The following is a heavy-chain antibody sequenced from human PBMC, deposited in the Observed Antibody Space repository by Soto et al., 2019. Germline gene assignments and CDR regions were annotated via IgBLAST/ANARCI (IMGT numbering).Heavy chain of an antibody. CDR1: GFTFTSSA. Sequence: ASVKVSCKASGFTFTSSAVQWVRQARGQRLEWIGWIVVGSGNTNYAQKFQERVTITRDMSTSTAYMELSSLRSEDTAVYYCAALTMVRHFSDAFDIWGQGTMVTVS. D-gene: IGHD3-10*01. CDR3: AALTMVRHFSDAFDI. CDR2: IVVGSGNT. J-gene: IGHJ3*02. V-gene: IGHV1-58*01.